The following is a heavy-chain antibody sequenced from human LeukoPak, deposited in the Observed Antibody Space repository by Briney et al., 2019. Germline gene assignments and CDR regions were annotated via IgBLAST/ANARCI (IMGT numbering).Heavy chain of an antibody. V-gene: IGHV4-30-4*01. J-gene: IGHJ4*02. D-gene: IGHD3-22*01. CDR2: IDYSGST. CDR3: ARGYSSGYYFNY. Sequence: SETLSLTCTVSGGSMNSGDYYWSWIRQPPGKGLEWIGYIDYSGSTYYNPSLKSRVTISVDTSKNQFSLKLSSVTAADTAVYYCARGYSSGYYFNYWGQGTLVTVSS. CDR1: GGSMNSGDYY.